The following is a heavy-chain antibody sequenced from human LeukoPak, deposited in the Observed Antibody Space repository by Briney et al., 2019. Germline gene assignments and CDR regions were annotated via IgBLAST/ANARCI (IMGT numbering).Heavy chain of an antibody. CDR2: ISSSSSYI. Sequence: GGSLRLSCAASGFTFGSYSMNWVRQAPGKGLEWVSSISSSSSYIYYADSVKGRFTISRDNAKNSLYLQMNSLRAEDTAVYYCARDREQWLRWFDPWGQGTLVTVSS. D-gene: IGHD6-19*01. CDR3: ARDREQWLRWFDP. CDR1: GFTFGSYS. J-gene: IGHJ5*02. V-gene: IGHV3-21*01.